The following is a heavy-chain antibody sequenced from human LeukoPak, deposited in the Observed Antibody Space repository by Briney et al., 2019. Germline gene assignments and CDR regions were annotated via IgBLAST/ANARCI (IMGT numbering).Heavy chain of an antibody. V-gene: IGHV1-2*02. CDR2: INPNSGGT. CDR3: ARRRLYCSGGSCPAEVFDI. D-gene: IGHD2-15*01. CDR1: GYTFTGYY. J-gene: IGHJ3*02. Sequence: ASVKASCKASGYTFTGYYMHWVRQAPGQGLEWMGWINPNSGGTNYAQKFQGRVTMTRDTSISTAYMELSRLRSDDTAVYYCARRRLYCSGGSCPAEVFDIWGQGTMVTVSS.